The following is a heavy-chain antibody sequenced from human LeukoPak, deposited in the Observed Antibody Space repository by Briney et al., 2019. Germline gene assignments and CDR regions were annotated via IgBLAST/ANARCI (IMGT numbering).Heavy chain of an antibody. CDR3: TTAAGYNYGQY. D-gene: IGHD5-18*01. V-gene: IGHV3-53*01. CDR1: GLTVSSNY. Sequence: GGSLRLSCAASGLTVSSNYMNWVRQSPGKGLEWVSALYIGGNTYYADSVRGRFTISRDNSKNTLYLQMNSLRAEDTAIYYCTTAAGYNYGQYWGQGTLVTVSS. J-gene: IGHJ4*02. CDR2: LYIGGNT.